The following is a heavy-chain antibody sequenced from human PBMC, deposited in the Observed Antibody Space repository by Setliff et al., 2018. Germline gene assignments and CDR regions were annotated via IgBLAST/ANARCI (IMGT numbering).Heavy chain of an antibody. CDR2: IKSKTDGGTT. D-gene: IGHD5-18*01. V-gene: IGHV3-15*01. CDR1: GFTFSNAW. J-gene: IGHJ4*02. CDR3: TRAWIQLWFPDY. Sequence: GGSLRLSCAASGFTFSNAWMSWVRQAPGKGLEWVGRIKSKTDGGTTDYAAPVKGRFTISRDDSKNTLYLQMNSLKTEDTAVYYCTRAWIQLWFPDYWGQGTLVTVSS.